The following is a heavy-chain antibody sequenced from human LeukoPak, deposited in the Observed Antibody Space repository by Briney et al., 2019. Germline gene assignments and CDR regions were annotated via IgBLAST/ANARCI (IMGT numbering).Heavy chain of an antibody. Sequence: GGSLRLSCAASGFTFSSYGMHWVRQAPGKGLEWVAFIRYDGSNKYYADSVKGRFTISRDNSKNTLYLQMNSLRAEDTAVYYCAKDGGGGYSSSWYPDYWGQGTLVTVSS. CDR2: IRYDGSNK. D-gene: IGHD6-13*01. J-gene: IGHJ4*02. V-gene: IGHV3-30*02. CDR1: GFTFSSYG. CDR3: AKDGGGGYSSSWYPDY.